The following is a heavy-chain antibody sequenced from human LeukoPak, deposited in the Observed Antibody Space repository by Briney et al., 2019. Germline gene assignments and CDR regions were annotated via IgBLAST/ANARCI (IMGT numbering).Heavy chain of an antibody. V-gene: IGHV3-66*02. CDR1: GVTVSSSY. CDR3: ARESNYDY. CDR2: IYSGGST. Sequence: GGSLRLSCAVSGVTVSSSYMSWVRQAPGKGLEWVSVIYSGGSTYYADSVKGRFTIARDNSKNTLYLQMNSLRAEDMAVYYCARESNYDYWGQGTLVTVSS. J-gene: IGHJ4*02.